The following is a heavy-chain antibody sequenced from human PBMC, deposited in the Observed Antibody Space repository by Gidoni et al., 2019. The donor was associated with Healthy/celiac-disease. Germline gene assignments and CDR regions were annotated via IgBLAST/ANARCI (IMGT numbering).Heavy chain of an antibody. Sequence: VQLVESGGGVVQPGRSLRLSSAASGFTFSSYGMHWVRPAPGKGLEWVAVISYDGSNKYYADSVKGRFTISRDNSKNTLYLQMNSLRAEDTAVYYCAKGPVAGCCDYWGQGTLVTVSS. J-gene: IGHJ4*02. CDR1: GFTFSSYG. CDR2: ISYDGSNK. CDR3: AKGPVAGCCDY. D-gene: IGHD6-19*01. V-gene: IGHV3-30*18.